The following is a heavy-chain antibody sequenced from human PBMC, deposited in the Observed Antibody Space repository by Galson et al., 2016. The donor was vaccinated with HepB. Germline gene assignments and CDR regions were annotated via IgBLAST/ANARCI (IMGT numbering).Heavy chain of an antibody. Sequence: TLSLTCTVSGGSITSGAYYWTWIRQHPGKGLEWIGLIYSNGNTHYNASLKSRLTISVDTSQNQFSLKLSSVLAADTALYYCARQVYGSTGYYYPGGQGTLVTVSS. CDR2: IYSNGNT. J-gene: IGHJ5*02. D-gene: IGHD3-9*01. V-gene: IGHV4-31*03. CDR1: GGSITSGAYY. CDR3: ARQVYGSTGYYYP.